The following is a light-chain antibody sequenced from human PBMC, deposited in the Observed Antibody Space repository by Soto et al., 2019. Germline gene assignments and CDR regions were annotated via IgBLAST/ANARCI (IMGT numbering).Light chain of an antibody. Sequence: EIVLTQSPGTLSLSPGERATLSCRASQSVSSSYLAWYQQKPGQAPRLLIYGASSRATGIPDRFSGSESGTDFTLTLSRLEPEDFAVYYCQQYGSSLLTFGGGTKVEIK. V-gene: IGKV3-20*01. CDR2: GAS. CDR1: QSVSSSY. J-gene: IGKJ4*01. CDR3: QQYGSSLLT.